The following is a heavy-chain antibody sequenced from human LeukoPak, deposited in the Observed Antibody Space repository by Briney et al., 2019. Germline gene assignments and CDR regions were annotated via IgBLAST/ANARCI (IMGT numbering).Heavy chain of an antibody. CDR1: GFTFSNFW. J-gene: IGHJ2*01. Sequence: GGSLRLSCAASGFTFSNFWMAWVRQVPGKGPEWVADIKLDGSATYYLDSVRGRFTISRDNSRNTLYLQMNSLRAEDTAVYYCAKGFYGSRYWYFDRWGRGTLVTVSS. V-gene: IGHV3-7*03. D-gene: IGHD3-10*01. CDR2: IKLDGSAT. CDR3: AKGFYGSRYWYFDR.